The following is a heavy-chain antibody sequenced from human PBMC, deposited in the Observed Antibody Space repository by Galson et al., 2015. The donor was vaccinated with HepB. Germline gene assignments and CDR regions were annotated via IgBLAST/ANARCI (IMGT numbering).Heavy chain of an antibody. Sequence: SLRLSCAASGFTFSSYAMHWVRQAPGKGLEWVAVISYDGSNKYYADSVKGRFTISRDNSKNTLYLQMNSLRAEDTAVYYCARDSIEATPEEEGWYFDLWGRGTLVTVSS. CDR3: ARDSIEATPEEEGWYFDL. D-gene: IGHD4-23*01. J-gene: IGHJ2*01. CDR1: GFTFSSYA. V-gene: IGHV3-30*04. CDR2: ISYDGSNK.